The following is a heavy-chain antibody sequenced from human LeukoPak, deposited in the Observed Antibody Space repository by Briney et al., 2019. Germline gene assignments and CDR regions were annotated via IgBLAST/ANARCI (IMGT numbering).Heavy chain of an antibody. D-gene: IGHD3-3*01. CDR3: ARITYDFWSGYYMPDDP. V-gene: IGHV1-18*01. J-gene: IGHJ5*02. CDR1: GYTFTNYG. CDR2: ISIYNGNT. Sequence: GASVKVSCKASGYTFTNYGISWVRQAPGQGLEWMGWISIYNGNTDYAQKLRGRVTMTTDTSTSTAYMELRGLRSDDTAGYYCARITYDFWSGYYMPDDPWGQGALVTVSS.